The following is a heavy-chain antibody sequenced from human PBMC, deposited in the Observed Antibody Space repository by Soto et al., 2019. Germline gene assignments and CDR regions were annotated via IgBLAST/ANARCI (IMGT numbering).Heavy chain of an antibody. CDR1: GYTFTSYY. J-gene: IGHJ4*02. V-gene: IGHV1-46*01. D-gene: IGHD1-1*01. CDR3: ARDLRPRTTGTTSNYFDY. CDR2: INPSGGST. Sequence: ASVKVSCKASGYTFTSYYMHWVRQAPGQGLEWTGIINPSGGSTSYAQKFQGRVTMTRDTSTSTVYMELSSLRSEDTAVYYCARDLRPRTTGTTSNYFDYWGQGTLVTVYS.